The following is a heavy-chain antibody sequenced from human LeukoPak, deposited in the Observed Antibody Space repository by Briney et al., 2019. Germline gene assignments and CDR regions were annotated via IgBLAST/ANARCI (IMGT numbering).Heavy chain of an antibody. CDR2: ISSSGSTI. Sequence: PGGSLRLSCAASGFTFSDYYMSWIRQAPGKGLEWVSYISSSGSTIYYADSVKGRFTISRDNAKNSLYLQMNSLRAEDTAVYYRARAPPNYYYYYGMDVWGQGTRSPSP. CDR1: GFTFSDYY. CDR3: ARAPPNYYYYYGMDV. V-gene: IGHV3-11*01. J-gene: IGHJ6*02.